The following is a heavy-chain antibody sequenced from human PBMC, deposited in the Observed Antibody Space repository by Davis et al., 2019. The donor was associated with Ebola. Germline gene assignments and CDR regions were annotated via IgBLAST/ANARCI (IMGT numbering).Heavy chain of an antibody. CDR1: GFTFSSYA. J-gene: IGHJ4*02. CDR3: ARDEPQELLWDY. D-gene: IGHD1-26*01. V-gene: IGHV3-30-3*01. Sequence: PGGSLRLSCAASGFTFSSYAMHWVRQAPGKGLEWVAVISYDGSNKYYADSVKGRFTISRDNSKNTLYLQMNSLRAEDTAVYYCARDEPQELLWDYWGQGTLVTVSS. CDR2: ISYDGSNK.